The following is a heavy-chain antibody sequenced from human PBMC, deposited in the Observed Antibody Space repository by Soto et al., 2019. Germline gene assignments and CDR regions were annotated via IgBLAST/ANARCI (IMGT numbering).Heavy chain of an antibody. J-gene: IGHJ5*02. Sequence: VASVKVSCKASGYTFFTYDISRVRQAPGQGLEWMGWISTHSGDTKYAQKFQGRVTMTTDTSTTTAYLELRSLRSDDTAVYYCARHHGPTTSENWFDPWGQGTLVTVSS. CDR1: GYTFFTYD. CDR3: ARHHGPTTSENWFDP. D-gene: IGHD5-12*01. CDR2: ISTHSGDT. V-gene: IGHV1-18*01.